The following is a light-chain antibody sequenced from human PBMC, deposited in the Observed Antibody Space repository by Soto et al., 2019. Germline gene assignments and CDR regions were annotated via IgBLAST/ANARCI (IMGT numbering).Light chain of an antibody. Sequence: EIVLTQSPATLSLSPGERATLSCRASQSVSSYLAWYQQKPGQAPRLLIYDASNRATGIPARFSGSGSGTDFTLTISCLEPEDFAFYYCQQRSNWPPITFGQGTRLE. V-gene: IGKV3-11*01. CDR2: DAS. CDR3: QQRSNWPPIT. J-gene: IGKJ5*01. CDR1: QSVSSY.